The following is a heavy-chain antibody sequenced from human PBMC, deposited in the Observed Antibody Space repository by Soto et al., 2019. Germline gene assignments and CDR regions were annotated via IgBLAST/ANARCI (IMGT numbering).Heavy chain of an antibody. CDR1: GGTFSSYA. Sequence: VKVSFNASGGTFSSYAISXVRHSPGQGLEWMGGIIPIFGTANYAQKFQGRVTITADESTSTAYMELSSLRSEDTAVYYCAREGAYGPRDYFDSWGQGTLVTVSS. J-gene: IGHJ4*02. CDR3: AREGAYGPRDYFDS. CDR2: IIPIFGTA. D-gene: IGHD3-10*01. V-gene: IGHV1-69*01.